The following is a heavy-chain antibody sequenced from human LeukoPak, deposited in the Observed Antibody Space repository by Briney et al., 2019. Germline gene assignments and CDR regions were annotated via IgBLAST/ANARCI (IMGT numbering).Heavy chain of an antibody. J-gene: IGHJ3*02. CDR2: INHSGST. Sequence: PSETLSLTCAVYGGSFSDYYWSWIRQPPGKGLEWIGEINHSGSTNYNPSLKSRVTISVDTSKNQFSLKLSSVTAADTAVYYCARVKTYYYDRWGQGTMVTVSS. CDR3: ARVKTYYYDR. CDR1: GGSFSDYY. V-gene: IGHV4-34*01. D-gene: IGHD3-10*01.